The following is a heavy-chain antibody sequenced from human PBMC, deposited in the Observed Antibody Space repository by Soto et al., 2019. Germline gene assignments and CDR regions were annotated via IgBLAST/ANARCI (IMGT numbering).Heavy chain of an antibody. J-gene: IGHJ5*02. D-gene: IGHD6-13*01. CDR1: GDSVSSNSAA. V-gene: IGHV6-1*01. CDR2: TYYRSKWYK. CDR3: ARAEQQLVYNWFDP. Sequence: SQTLSLTCAISGDSVSSNSAAWNWIRQSPSRGLEWLGRTYYRSKWYKDYAVSVKNRININPDTSKKQFSLQLKSVTPEEKAVNYCARAEQQLVYNWFDPWGQGTLVTVSS.